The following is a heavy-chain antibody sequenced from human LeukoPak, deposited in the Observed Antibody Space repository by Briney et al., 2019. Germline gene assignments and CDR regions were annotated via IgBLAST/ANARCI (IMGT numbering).Heavy chain of an antibody. Sequence: PSETLSLTCAVYGGSFSGYYWSWIRQPPGKGLEWIGEISHSGSTNYNPSLKSRVTISVDTSKNQISLKLSSVTAADTAVYYCARSGGCSSTSCYQYNWFDPWGQGTLVTVSS. CDR1: GGSFSGYY. CDR2: ISHSGST. J-gene: IGHJ5*02. V-gene: IGHV4-34*01. CDR3: ARSGGCSSTSCYQYNWFDP. D-gene: IGHD2-2*01.